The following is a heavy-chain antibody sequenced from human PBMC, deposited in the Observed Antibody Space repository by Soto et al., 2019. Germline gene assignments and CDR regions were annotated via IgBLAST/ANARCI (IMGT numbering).Heavy chain of an antibody. J-gene: IGHJ6*02. CDR3: AREYYDFWSGYYSPFTNYYYGMDV. Sequence: LRLSCAASGFTFSSYAMHWVRQAPGKGLEWVAVISYDGSNKYYADSVKGRFTISRDNSKNTLYLQMNSLRAEDTAVYYCAREYYDFWSGYYSPFTNYYYGMDVWGQGTTVTVSS. CDR1: GFTFSSYA. CDR2: ISYDGSNK. D-gene: IGHD3-3*01. V-gene: IGHV3-30-3*01.